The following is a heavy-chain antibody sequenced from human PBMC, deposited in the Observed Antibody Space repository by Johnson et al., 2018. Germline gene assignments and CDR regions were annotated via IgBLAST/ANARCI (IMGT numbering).Heavy chain of an antibody. CDR1: GGSFSGFY. CDR2: FIHSGST. Sequence: QVQPQQWGAGLLKPSETXSLTCAVYGGSFSGFYWSWIRQPPGKGLEWIGEFIHSGSTNYNPSLTSRVPIEADTSRNQFSLKLPPGTATDTAIYYCPRGPTPGARGNYYYMDVWGEGTTVTVSS. V-gene: IGHV4-34*01. D-gene: IGHD3-3*01. J-gene: IGHJ6*03. CDR3: PRGPTPGARGNYYYMDV.